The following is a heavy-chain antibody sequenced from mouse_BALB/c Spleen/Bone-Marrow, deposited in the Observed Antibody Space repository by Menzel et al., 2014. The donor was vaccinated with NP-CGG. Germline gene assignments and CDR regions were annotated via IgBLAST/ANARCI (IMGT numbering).Heavy chain of an antibody. CDR2: INPSAGNT. CDR1: GYTFTSYR. V-gene: IGHV1-7*01. CDR3: ARSGTGRTTGFVY. J-gene: IGHJ3*01. Sequence: VQVVESGAELAKPGASVKMSCKASGYTFTSYRMHWVKQRPGQGLEWNGYINPSAGNTEYNQRFKDKATLTGDKSSSTAYMHLSSLTSEDSAVYYCARSGTGRTTGFVYWGQGTLVTVSA. D-gene: IGHD3-2*01.